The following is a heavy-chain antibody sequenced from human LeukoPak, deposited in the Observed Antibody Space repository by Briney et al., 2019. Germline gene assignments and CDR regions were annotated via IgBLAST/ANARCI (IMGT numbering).Heavy chain of an antibody. CDR2: IYYSGST. Sequence: SETLSLTCTVSGGXISSSSYYWGWIRQPPGKGLEWIGSIYYSGSTYYNPSLKSRVTISVDTSKNQFSLKLSSVTAADTAVYYCVRIGGYSSSWYDWGQGTLVTVSS. V-gene: IGHV4-39*01. CDR3: VRIGGYSSSWYD. J-gene: IGHJ4*02. CDR1: GGXISSSSYY. D-gene: IGHD6-13*01.